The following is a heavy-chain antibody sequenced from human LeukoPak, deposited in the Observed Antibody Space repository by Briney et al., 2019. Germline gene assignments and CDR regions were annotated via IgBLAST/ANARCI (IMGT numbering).Heavy chain of an antibody. CDR3: ARGRWTAAAHFDY. CDR2: INHSGST. V-gene: IGHV4-34*01. Sequence: SETLSLTCAVYGGSFSGYYWSWIRQPPGKGLEWIGEINHSGSTNYNPPLKSRVTISVDTSKNQFSLKLSSVTAADTAVYYCARGRWTAAAHFDYWGQGTLVTVSS. CDR1: GGSFSGYY. J-gene: IGHJ4*02. D-gene: IGHD6-13*01.